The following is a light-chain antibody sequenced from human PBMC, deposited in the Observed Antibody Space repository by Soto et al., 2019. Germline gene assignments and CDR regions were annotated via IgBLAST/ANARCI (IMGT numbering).Light chain of an antibody. V-gene: IGKV3-20*01. CDR1: QSISSSY. CDR2: GAS. CDR3: QQYGSSPPT. Sequence: EIVLAQSPGTLSLSPGERVTLSCRASQSISSSYLAWYQRKPGQAPRLLMYGASSRATGIPDRFSGSGSGTDFTLTTSRLEPEDFAVYHCQQYGSSPPTFGQGTKVEIK. J-gene: IGKJ1*01.